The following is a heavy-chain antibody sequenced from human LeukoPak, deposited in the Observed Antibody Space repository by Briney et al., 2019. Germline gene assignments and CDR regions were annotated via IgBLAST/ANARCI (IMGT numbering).Heavy chain of an antibody. J-gene: IGHJ5*02. CDR2: IYTSGST. CDR3: ARERTRDPGAHNWFDP. V-gene: IGHV4-61*02. Sequence: SQTQSLTCTVSGGSISSGSYYWSWIRQPAGKGLEWIGRIYTSGSTNYNPSLKSRVTISVDTSKNQFSLKLSSVTAADTAVYYCARERTRDPGAHNWFDPWGQGTLVTVSP. D-gene: IGHD7-27*01. CDR1: GGSISSGSYY.